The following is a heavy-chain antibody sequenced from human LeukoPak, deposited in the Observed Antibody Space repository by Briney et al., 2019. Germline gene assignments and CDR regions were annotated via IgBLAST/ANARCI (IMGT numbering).Heavy chain of an antibody. V-gene: IGHV4-59*01. CDR1: GDSISTYH. D-gene: IGHD5-18*01. CDR3: ARDKRHSYGRYFDP. J-gene: IGHJ4*02. CDR2: MQSTGNS. Sequence: PSETLSLTCSVSGDSISTYHRNWIRKPPGKGLEWIGYMQSTGNSNYNPSLKNRVNIFVDMSKNQFVLNLRSVTAADTAVYYCARDKRHSYGRYFDPWGQGMLVTVSS.